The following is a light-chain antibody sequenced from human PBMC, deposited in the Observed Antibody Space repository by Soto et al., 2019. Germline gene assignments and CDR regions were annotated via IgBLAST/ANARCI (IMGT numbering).Light chain of an antibody. V-gene: IGLV2-14*01. CDR2: EVS. CDR1: SSDIGFSNY. J-gene: IGLJ7*01. Sequence: QSALTQPASVSGSPGQSITISCTGTSSDIGFSNYVSWYQQHPGKAPKLMIYEVSHRPSGVSDRFSGSKSGNTASLTISGLQAEDEADYYCTSYSSGTTRYVFGAGTQLTVL. CDR3: TSYSSGTTRYV.